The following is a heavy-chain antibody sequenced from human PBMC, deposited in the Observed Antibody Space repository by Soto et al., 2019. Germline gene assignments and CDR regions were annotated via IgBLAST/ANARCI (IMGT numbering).Heavy chain of an antibody. J-gene: IGHJ4*02. CDR3: ARHSTYTADY. CDR2: INSDGSTT. Sequence: EVRLVESGGGLVQPGGSLRLSCATSGFTFSSRWMQWVRQAPGKGLVWVSFINSDGSTTTYADSVKGRFTISRDNAKDTVYLQMSSLRVDETAVYYCARHSTYTADYWGQGTLVTVSS. V-gene: IGHV3-74*01. D-gene: IGHD6-13*01. CDR1: GFTFSSRW.